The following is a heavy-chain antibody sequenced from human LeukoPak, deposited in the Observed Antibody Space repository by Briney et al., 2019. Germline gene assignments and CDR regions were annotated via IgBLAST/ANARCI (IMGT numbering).Heavy chain of an antibody. CDR3: ARVTGPDYGGLPLEY. Sequence: ASVTVSCKASGYTFTSYCIHWVRQAPGQGLEWMGIVNPSGGSTTNAQKFQGRVAMTRDTSTSTVYMELSSLNSEDTAVYYCARVTGPDYGGLPLEYWGQGTLVTVSS. CDR1: GYTFTSYC. J-gene: IGHJ4*02. D-gene: IGHD4-23*01. V-gene: IGHV1-46*01. CDR2: VNPSGGST.